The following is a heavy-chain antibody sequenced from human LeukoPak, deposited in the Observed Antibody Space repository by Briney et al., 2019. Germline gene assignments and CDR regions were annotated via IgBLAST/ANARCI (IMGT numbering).Heavy chain of an antibody. CDR2: IKQDGSEK. CDR3: AKDPNSGWYF. CDR1: GFTFSSYW. Sequence: GGSLRLSCAASGFTFSSYWMSWVRQAPGKGLEWVANIKQDGSEKYYVDSVKGRFTISRNNAKNSLYLQMDSLRAEDTAVYYCAKDPNSGWYFWGQGTLVTVSS. D-gene: IGHD6-19*01. V-gene: IGHV3-7*01. J-gene: IGHJ4*02.